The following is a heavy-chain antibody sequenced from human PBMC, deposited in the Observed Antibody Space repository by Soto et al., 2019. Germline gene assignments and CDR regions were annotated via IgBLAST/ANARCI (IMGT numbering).Heavy chain of an antibody. Sequence: GGSLRLSCAASGFALSDYAMSWVRQTPWKGLEWVSALSDSGGSKYYAESAKGRFTISRDNSENALYLQMNSLTAEDTAIYYCAKYRDFYTSKVGERAQFYSCGQRTQVTVS. CDR2: LSDSGGSK. V-gene: IGHV3-23*01. CDR1: GFALSDYA. CDR3: AKYRDFYTSKVGERAQFYS. J-gene: IGHJ5*01. D-gene: IGHD6-13*01.